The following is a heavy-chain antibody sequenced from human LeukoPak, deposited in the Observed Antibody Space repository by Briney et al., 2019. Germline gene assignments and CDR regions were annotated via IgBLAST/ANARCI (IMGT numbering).Heavy chain of an antibody. Sequence: GGSLRLSCAASGFTFSSYSMNWVRQAPGKGLEWISYISSSSSTIYYADSVKGRFTISRDNAKNSLYLQMNSLRAEDTAVYYCAELGITMIGGVWGKGTTVTISS. CDR1: GFTFSSYS. J-gene: IGHJ6*04. D-gene: IGHD3-10*02. V-gene: IGHV3-48*04. CDR3: AELGITMIGGV. CDR2: ISSSSSTI.